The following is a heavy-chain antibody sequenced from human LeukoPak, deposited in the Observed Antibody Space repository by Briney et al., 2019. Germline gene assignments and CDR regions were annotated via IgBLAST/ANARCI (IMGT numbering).Heavy chain of an antibody. V-gene: IGHV1-69*04. CDR2: IIPILGIA. CDR3: ARANERELRAPFDY. D-gene: IGHD1-26*01. CDR1: GGTFSSYA. Sequence: SVKVSCKASGGTFSSYAISWVRQAPGQGLEWMGRIIPILGIANYAQKFQGRVTITADKSTSTAYMELSSLRSEDTAVYYCARANERELRAPFDYWGQGTLVTVSS. J-gene: IGHJ4*02.